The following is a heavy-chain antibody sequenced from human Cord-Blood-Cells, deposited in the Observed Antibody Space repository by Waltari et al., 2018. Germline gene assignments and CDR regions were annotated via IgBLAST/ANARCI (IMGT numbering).Heavy chain of an antibody. D-gene: IGHD3-10*01. J-gene: IGHJ3*02. CDR2: MNPNSGNT. Sequence: QVQLVQTGAEVKKPGASVKVSCKASGYTFTSNDITWVRQATGQGLEWMGWMNPNSGNTGYAQKFQGRVTITRNTSISTAYMELSSLRSEDTAVYYCARGRGEPPEDAFDIWGQGTMVTVSS. V-gene: IGHV1-8*03. CDR1: GYTFTSND. CDR3: ARGRGEPPEDAFDI.